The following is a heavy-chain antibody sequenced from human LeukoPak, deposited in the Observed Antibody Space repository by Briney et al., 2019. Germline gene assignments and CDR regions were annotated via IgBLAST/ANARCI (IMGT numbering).Heavy chain of an antibody. CDR3: ARGNEYTWWQ. Sequence: SETLSLTCTVSDGSIKTNYWWTWVRQPPGKGLEWIGEPWHSGSSTNYNPSLKSRVTISVDKPKSQFSLKLTSVTAADTAIYYCARGNEYTWWQWSQGTLVTVSS. D-gene: IGHD2-15*01. CDR1: DGSIKTNYW. J-gene: IGHJ4*02. V-gene: IGHV4-4*02. CDR2: PWHSGSST.